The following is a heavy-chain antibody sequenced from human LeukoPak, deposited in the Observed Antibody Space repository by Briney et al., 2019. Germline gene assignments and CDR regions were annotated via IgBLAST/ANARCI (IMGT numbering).Heavy chain of an antibody. Sequence: SETLSLTCAVYGGSFSNYYWSWIRQPPGKGLEWFGEINHSESTDYNPSLKSRVTISIDTSKNQFSLKLSSVTAADTAVYYCASLTTVTPNWFDPWGQGTLVTVSS. CDR2: INHSEST. CDR3: ASLTTVTPNWFDP. V-gene: IGHV4-34*01. D-gene: IGHD4-17*01. J-gene: IGHJ5*02. CDR1: GGSFSNYY.